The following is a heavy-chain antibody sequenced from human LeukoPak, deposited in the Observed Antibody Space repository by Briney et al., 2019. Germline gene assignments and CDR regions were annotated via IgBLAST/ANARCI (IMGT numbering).Heavy chain of an antibody. CDR3: ATWFNFYDSSGYYPH. D-gene: IGHD3-22*01. CDR1: GGTFSSYA. Sequence: AVKVSCKASGGTFSSYAISWVRQAPGQGLEWMGGIIPIFGTTNYAQKFQGRVTITTDESTSTAYMELSSLSSEDTAEYYCATWFNFYDSSGYYPHWDQGTLVTVSS. V-gene: IGHV1-69*05. J-gene: IGHJ4*02. CDR2: IIPIFGTT.